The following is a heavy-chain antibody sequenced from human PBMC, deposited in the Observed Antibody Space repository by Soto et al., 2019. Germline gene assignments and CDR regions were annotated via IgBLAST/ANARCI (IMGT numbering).Heavy chain of an antibody. V-gene: IGHV3-23*01. Sequence: GGSLRLSCAASGFTFSNYAMSCVRQAPGKGLEWVSVLSPSGRRAYYADSEKDRFTISRDKSENTVYLQVNSLRADDTAIYYCAKGKSSGWYYFDYWGQGTSVTVSS. CDR2: LSPSGRRA. CDR1: GFTFSNYA. J-gene: IGHJ4*02. CDR3: AKGKSSGWYYFDY. D-gene: IGHD6-19*01.